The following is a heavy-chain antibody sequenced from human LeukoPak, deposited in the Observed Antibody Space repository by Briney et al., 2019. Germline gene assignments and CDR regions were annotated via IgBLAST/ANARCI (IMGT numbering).Heavy chain of an antibody. CDR3: ARAGFRVLSELVEY. D-gene: IGHD3-10*01. Sequence: GASVKVSCKASGYTFTSYGISWVRQAPGQGLEWMGWISAYNGNTNYAQKLQGRVTMTTDTSTSTAYMELRSLRSDDTAVYYCARAGFRVLSELVEYWGQGTLVTVSS. J-gene: IGHJ4*02. CDR1: GYTFTSYG. CDR2: ISAYNGNT. V-gene: IGHV1-18*01.